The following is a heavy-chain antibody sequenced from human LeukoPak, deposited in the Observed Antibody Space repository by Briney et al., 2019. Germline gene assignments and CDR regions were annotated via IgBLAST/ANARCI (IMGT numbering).Heavy chain of an antibody. V-gene: IGHV3-23*01. Sequence: PGGSLRLSCAASGFTFSSYAMSWVRQAPGKGLEWVSAISGSGGSTYYADSVKGRFTISRDNSKNTLYLQMNSLRAEDTAVYYCAKGGAVSSKSITMVRGTRRYSYYMDVWAKGTTVTISS. D-gene: IGHD3-10*01. CDR2: ISGSGGST. CDR3: AKGGAVSSKSITMVRGTRRYSYYMDV. CDR1: GFTFSSYA. J-gene: IGHJ6*03.